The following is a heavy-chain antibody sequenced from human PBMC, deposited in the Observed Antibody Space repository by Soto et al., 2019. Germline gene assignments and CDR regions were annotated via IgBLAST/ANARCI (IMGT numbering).Heavy chain of an antibody. D-gene: IGHD3-22*01. Sequence: GASVKVSCKASGYTFIGYYINWVRQAPGQGLEWMGWINPNTGGTNYAQKFQGWVTMTRDTSISTAYMELSRLRSDDTAVYYCARDRGYYDSSGYYPVYGMDVWG. J-gene: IGHJ6*02. CDR2: INPNTGGT. V-gene: IGHV1-2*04. CDR1: GYTFIGYY. CDR3: ARDRGYYDSSGYYPVYGMDV.